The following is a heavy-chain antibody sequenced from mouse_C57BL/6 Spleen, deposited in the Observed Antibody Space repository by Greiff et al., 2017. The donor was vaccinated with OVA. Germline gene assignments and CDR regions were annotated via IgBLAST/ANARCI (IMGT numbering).Heavy chain of an antibody. CDR3: ARESGGVVARGTRDFDY. Sequence: VQLQQSGPELVKPGASVKLSCKASGYTFTSYDINWVKQRPGQGLEWIGWIYPGDGSTKYNEKFKGKATLTVATSSSTAYMELHSLTSADSAVYFCARESGGVVARGTRDFDYWGQGTTLTVSS. CDR2: IYPGDGST. J-gene: IGHJ2*01. D-gene: IGHD1-1*01. V-gene: IGHV1-85*01. CDR1: GYTFTSYD.